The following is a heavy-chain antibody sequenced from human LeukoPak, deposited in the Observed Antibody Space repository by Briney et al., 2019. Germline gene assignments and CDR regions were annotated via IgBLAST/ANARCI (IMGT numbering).Heavy chain of an antibody. CDR3: AKDSFLYSSSWYYFDY. Sequence: PGGSLRLSCAASGFTFDDYARHWVRQAPGKGLEWVSGISWNSGSIVYADSVKRRFTISTDNANNSLYLQMNSLRAEDTALYYCAKDSFLYSSSWYYFDYWGQGPLVTVSS. D-gene: IGHD6-13*01. CDR1: GFTFDDYA. J-gene: IGHJ4*02. V-gene: IGHV3-9*01. CDR2: ISWNSGSI.